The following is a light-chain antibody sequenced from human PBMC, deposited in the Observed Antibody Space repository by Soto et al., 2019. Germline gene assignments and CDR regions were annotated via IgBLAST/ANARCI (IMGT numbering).Light chain of an antibody. CDR2: DAS. J-gene: IGKJ5*01. V-gene: IGKV3-11*01. CDR3: QQRSNWPPVIT. Sequence: EIVLTQSPATLSLSPGERATLSCRASQSFSSYLAWYQHKPGQAPRLLIYDASKRATGIPARFSGRGSGTDSTLTISSLEPEDFAVYYCQQRSNWPPVITFGQGTRLEIK. CDR1: QSFSSY.